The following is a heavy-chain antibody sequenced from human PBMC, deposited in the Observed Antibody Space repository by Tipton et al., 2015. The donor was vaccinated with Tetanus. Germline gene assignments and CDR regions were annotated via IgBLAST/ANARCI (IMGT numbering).Heavy chain of an antibody. CDR3: ARDSSLGGNSWAFDL. V-gene: IGHV4-61*01. CDR1: GAPVTSGRHH. CDR2: VSDGGST. D-gene: IGHD4-23*01. Sequence: TLSLTCSVSGAPVTSGRHHWSWIRLAPGRGPEWIGFVSDGGSTNYNPSVRGRVAISLDTSKNQFSLELTSVIAADAAIYFCARDSSLGGNSWAFDLWGRGTTVTVSS. J-gene: IGHJ3*01.